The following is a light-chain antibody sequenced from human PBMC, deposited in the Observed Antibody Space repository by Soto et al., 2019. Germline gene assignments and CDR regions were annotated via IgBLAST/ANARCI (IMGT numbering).Light chain of an antibody. J-gene: IGKJ1*01. V-gene: IGKV3-15*01. CDR2: GAS. CDR3: QQYNNWPPWT. CDR1: QSVDTN. Sequence: IVMTQSPTTLSVSPGERATLSCRASQSVDTNLAWYQHKPGQAPRLLIYGASSRATGIPARFSGSGSGTEFTLTISSLQSEDLAVYYCQQYNNWPPWTFGQGTKVEIK.